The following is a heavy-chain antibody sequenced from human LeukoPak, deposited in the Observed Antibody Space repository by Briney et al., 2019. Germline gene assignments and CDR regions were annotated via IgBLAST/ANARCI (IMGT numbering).Heavy chain of an antibody. J-gene: IGHJ5*02. Sequence: SETLSLTCAVYGGSFSGYYWSWIRKPPGKGLEWIGEINHSGSTNYNPSLKSRVTISVDTSKNQFSLKLSSVTAADTAVYYCARGVSTSRSLNWFDPWGQGTLVTVSS. CDR2: INHSGST. D-gene: IGHD2-2*01. CDR3: ARGVSTSRSLNWFDP. V-gene: IGHV4-34*01. CDR1: GGSFSGYY.